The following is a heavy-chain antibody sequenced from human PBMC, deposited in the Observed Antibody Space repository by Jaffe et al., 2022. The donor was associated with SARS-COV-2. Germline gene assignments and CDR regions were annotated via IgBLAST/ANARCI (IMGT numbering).Heavy chain of an antibody. Sequence: EVQLVESGGGLVQPGGSLRLSCAASGFTFSNYAMNWVRQAPGKGLEWASTLDSGGTTYYADSAKGRFTISRDNSKNTLYLQMNSLRAEDTAVYYCAKMAADGTLFDNWGQGTLVTVSS. J-gene: IGHJ4*02. V-gene: IGHV3-23*04. D-gene: IGHD6-13*01. CDR3: AKMAADGTLFDN. CDR1: GFTFSNYA. CDR2: LDSGGTT.